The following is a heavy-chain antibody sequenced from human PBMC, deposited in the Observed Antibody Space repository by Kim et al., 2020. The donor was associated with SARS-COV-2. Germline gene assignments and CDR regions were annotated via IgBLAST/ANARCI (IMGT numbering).Heavy chain of an antibody. V-gene: IGHV1-69*13. J-gene: IGHJ6*01. CDR2: IIPIFGTA. CDR1: GGTFSSYA. Sequence: SVKVSCKASGGTFSSYAISWVRQAPGQGLEWMGGIIPIFGTANYAQKFQDRVTITADASMSTAYMELSSLRFEDTAVYYCASLLASCGCDCSWGVYYY. CDR3: ASLLASCGCDCSWGVYYY. D-gene: IGHD2-21*01.